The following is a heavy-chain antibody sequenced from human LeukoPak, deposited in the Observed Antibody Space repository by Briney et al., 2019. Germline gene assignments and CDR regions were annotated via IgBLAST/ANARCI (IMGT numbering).Heavy chain of an antibody. J-gene: IGHJ4*02. V-gene: IGHV4-30-2*01. CDR2: IYHSVTT. Sequence: TSQTLSLTCAVSGGSITSGGYSWSWVRQPPGKALDWFGYIYHSVTTHYNPSLKSRVSISVDRSKNQFSLKLNSVTAADTAVYYCARAHSGYYYFDYWGQGTLVTVSS. D-gene: IGHD5-12*01. CDR1: GGSITSGGYS. CDR3: ARAHSGYYYFDY.